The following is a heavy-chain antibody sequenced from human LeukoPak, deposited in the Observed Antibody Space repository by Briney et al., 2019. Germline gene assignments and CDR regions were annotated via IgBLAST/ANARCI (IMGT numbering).Heavy chain of an antibody. V-gene: IGHV4-59*01. CDR2: IYYSGST. CDR3: ARAGYCLDAFDI. Sequence: PSETLSLTCTVSGGSISSYYWSWIRQPPGKGLEWIGYIYYSGSTNYNPSLKSRVTISVDTSKNQFSLKLSSVTAADTAVYYCARAGYCLDAFDIWGQGTMVTVSS. CDR1: GGSISSYY. D-gene: IGHD5-18*01. J-gene: IGHJ3*02.